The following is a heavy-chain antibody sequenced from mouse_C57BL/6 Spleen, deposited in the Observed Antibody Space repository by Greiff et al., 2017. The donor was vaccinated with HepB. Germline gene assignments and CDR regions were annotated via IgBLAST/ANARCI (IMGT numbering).Heavy chain of an antibody. CDR3: TQTHYYGSSYWYFDV. D-gene: IGHD1-1*01. CDR2: IDPETGGT. V-gene: IGHV1-15*01. CDR1: GYTFTDYE. J-gene: IGHJ1*03. Sequence: VQLQQSGAELVRPGASVTLSCKASGYTFTDYEMHWVKQTPVHGLEWIGAIDPETGGTAYNQKFKGKAILTADKSSSTAYMELRSLTSEDSAVYYCTQTHYYGSSYWYFDVWGTGTTVTVSS.